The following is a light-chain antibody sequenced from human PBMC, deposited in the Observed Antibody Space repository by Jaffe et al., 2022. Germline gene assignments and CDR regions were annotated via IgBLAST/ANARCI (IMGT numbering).Light chain of an antibody. CDR1: ESISHY. CDR3: QQSYGTPS. Sequence: DVQMTQSPASLSASVGDRVTITCRASESISHYLNWYQQKSGQPPKLLVSGASTLRSGVPSRFSGSGSGTDFTLTISSLQPEDFATYYCQQSYGTPSFGGGTKV. J-gene: IGKJ4*02. CDR2: GAS. V-gene: IGKV1-39*01.